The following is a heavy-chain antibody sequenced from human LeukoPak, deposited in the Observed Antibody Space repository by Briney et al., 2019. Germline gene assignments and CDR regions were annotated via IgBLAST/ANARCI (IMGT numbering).Heavy chain of an antibody. CDR1: GGSFSGYY. Sequence: PSETLSLTCAVYGGSFSGYYWSWIRQPPGKGLEWIGEINHSGSTNYNPSLKSRVTISVDTSKNQFSLKLSSVTAADTAVYYCVKDGSGSYYTYYFDYWGQGTLVTVSS. D-gene: IGHD3-10*01. V-gene: IGHV4-34*01. J-gene: IGHJ4*02. CDR3: VKDGSGSYYTYYFDY. CDR2: INHSGST.